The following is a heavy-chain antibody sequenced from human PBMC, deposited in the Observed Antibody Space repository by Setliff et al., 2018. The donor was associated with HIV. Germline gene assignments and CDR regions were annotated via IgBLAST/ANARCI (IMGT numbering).Heavy chain of an antibody. CDR1: GGAMNNNY. D-gene: IGHD6-13*01. CDR2: IYIRGT. Sequence: LSVTCTVSGGAMNNNYWSWIRQPAGKGLEWIGRIYIRGTNYNPSLKTRLTMSLDTSSNQFSLNLNSVTAADTAVYYCARGSWGSWRSDYWGQGTLVTVSS. J-gene: IGHJ4*02. V-gene: IGHV4-4*07. CDR3: ARGSWGSWRSDY.